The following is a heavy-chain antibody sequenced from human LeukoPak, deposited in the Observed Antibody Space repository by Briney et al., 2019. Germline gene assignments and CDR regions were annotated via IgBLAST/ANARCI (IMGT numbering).Heavy chain of an antibody. CDR2: IYYSGST. CDR3: ARLGAAVFNWFDP. Sequence: SETLSLTCTVSGGSISSYYWSWIRQPPGKGLEWIGYIYYSGSTNYNPSLMSRVTISVDTSKNQFSLKLSSVTAADTAVYYCARLGAAVFNWFDPWGQGTLVTVSS. V-gene: IGHV4-59*08. CDR1: GGSISSYY. J-gene: IGHJ5*02. D-gene: IGHD6-13*01.